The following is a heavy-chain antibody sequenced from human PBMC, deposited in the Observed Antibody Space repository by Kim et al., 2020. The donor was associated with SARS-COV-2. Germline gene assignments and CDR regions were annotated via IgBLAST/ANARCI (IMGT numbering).Heavy chain of an antibody. Sequence: YYPDHVRCRFTISRDNAKHSLYLQMNSLRAEDTAVYYCAGDSSGWFYFDYWGQGTLVTVSS. V-gene: IGHV3-21*01. CDR3: AGDSSGWFYFDY. D-gene: IGHD6-19*01. J-gene: IGHJ4*02.